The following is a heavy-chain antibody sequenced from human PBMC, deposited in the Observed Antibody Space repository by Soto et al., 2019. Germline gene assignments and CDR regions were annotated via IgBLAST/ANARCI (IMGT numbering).Heavy chain of an antibody. CDR3: TTGXSNGYYNFDY. Sequence: PGGSLRLCCAASGFTFSKAGMSLVRQVPGKGLEWVGLIKGEADGGTTDYAAPVKGRITISRDHSKDTLYLQMNSLKTEDTAVYYCTTGXSNGYYNFDYWGQGP. V-gene: IGHV3-15*01. CDR1: GFTFSKAG. J-gene: IGHJ4*02. D-gene: IGHD3-22*01. CDR2: IKGEADGGTT.